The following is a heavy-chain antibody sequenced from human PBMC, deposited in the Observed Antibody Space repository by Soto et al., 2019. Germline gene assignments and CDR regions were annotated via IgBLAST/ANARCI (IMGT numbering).Heavy chain of an antibody. CDR2: ISAHNGTT. J-gene: IGHJ4*02. CDR1: GYTFTTYG. D-gene: IGHD1-1*01. CDR3: VRGRYGDY. V-gene: IGHV1-18*01. Sequence: QVHLVQSGAEVKKPGASVKVSCKGSGYTFTTYGITWVRQAPGHGLEWVGWISAHNGTTNYAQKLQGRVTVTRDTSTSTAYMELRSLISDVTAVYYCVRGRYGDYWGQGALVTVSS.